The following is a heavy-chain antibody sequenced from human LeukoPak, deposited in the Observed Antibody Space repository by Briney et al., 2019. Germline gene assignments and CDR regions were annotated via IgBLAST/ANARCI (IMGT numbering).Heavy chain of an antibody. Sequence: PGRSLRLSCAASGFTFSSYAMHWVRQAPGKWLEWVAVISYDGSNKYYADSVKGRFTISRDNSKNTLYLQMNSLRAEDTAVYYCARDPSTDSSSWYKAFDIWGQGTMVTASS. J-gene: IGHJ3*02. D-gene: IGHD6-13*01. CDR3: ARDPSTDSSSWYKAFDI. CDR2: ISYDGSNK. V-gene: IGHV3-30*04. CDR1: GFTFSSYA.